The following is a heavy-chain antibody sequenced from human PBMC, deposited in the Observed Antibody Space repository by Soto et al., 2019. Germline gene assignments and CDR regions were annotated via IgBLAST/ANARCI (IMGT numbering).Heavy chain of an antibody. CDR2: IIPIADKT. CDR3: ARSQGSSTSLEIYYYYYYGMDV. V-gene: IGHV1-69*01. J-gene: IGHJ6*02. Sequence: QVQLVQSGAEVKKPGSSVKVSCKASGGTFSSYAISWVRQAPGQGLEWMGGIIPIADKTNYAQKFQGRGKITADESTSTAYMELSSLRSEDTAVYYCARSQGSSTSLEIYYYYYYGMDVWGQGTTVTVSS. D-gene: IGHD2-2*01. CDR1: GGTFSSYA.